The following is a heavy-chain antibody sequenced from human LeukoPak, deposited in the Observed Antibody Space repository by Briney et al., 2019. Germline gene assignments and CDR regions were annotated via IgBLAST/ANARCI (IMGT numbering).Heavy chain of an antibody. D-gene: IGHD6-13*01. CDR2: ISYDGSNK. Sequence: GGSLRLSCAASGFTFSSYGMHWVRQAPGKGLEWVAVISYDGSNKYYADSVKGRFTISRDNSKNTLYLQMNSLRAEDTAVYYCARGRRRAAAGTGYFDYWGQGTLVTVSS. J-gene: IGHJ4*02. V-gene: IGHV3-30*03. CDR3: ARGRRRAAAGTGYFDY. CDR1: GFTFSSYG.